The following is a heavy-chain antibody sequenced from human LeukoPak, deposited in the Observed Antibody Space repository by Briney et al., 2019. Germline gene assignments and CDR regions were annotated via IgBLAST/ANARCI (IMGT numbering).Heavy chain of an antibody. CDR2: TYYRSKWYN. V-gene: IGHV6-1*01. Sequence: SRTLSLTCAISGDSVSSNSAAWNWIRQSPSRGLEWLGRTYYRSKWYNDCAVSVKSRITINPDTSKNQFSLQLNSVTPEDTAVYYCARVGYYYDSSGYYTYYYYGMDVWGQGTTVTVSS. J-gene: IGHJ6*02. CDR3: ARVGYYYDSSGYYTYYYYGMDV. D-gene: IGHD3-22*01. CDR1: GDSVSSNSAA.